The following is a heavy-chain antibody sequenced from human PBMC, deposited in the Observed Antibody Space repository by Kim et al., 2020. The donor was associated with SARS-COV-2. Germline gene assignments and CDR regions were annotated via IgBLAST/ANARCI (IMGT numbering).Heavy chain of an antibody. CDR2: ITGSGSSA. J-gene: IGHJ5*02. Sequence: GGSLRLSCAASGFTFSDYTMSWVRQAPGKGLEWVSTITGSGSSAYYADSVKGRFTISRDNSKNTLYLQMDSLRAEDTAVHYCAKRFGTISATSNWFDPWGQGTLVTVSS. CDR3: AKRFGTISATSNWFDP. D-gene: IGHD1-20*01. CDR1: GFTFSDYT. V-gene: IGHV3-23*01.